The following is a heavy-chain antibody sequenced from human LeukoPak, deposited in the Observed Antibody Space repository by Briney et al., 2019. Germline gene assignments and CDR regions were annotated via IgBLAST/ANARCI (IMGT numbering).Heavy chain of an antibody. CDR2: IKSKTDGGTT. CDR1: GFTFDDYA. Sequence: GGSLRLSCAASGFTFDDYAMHWVRQAPGKGLEWVGRIKSKTDGGTTDYAAPVKGRITISRDDSTNTLHLQMNSLKTEDTAVYYCTTSLAGAVTAVYPFDNWGQGTLVTVSS. D-gene: IGHD2-21*02. V-gene: IGHV3-15*01. J-gene: IGHJ4*02. CDR3: TTSLAGAVTAVYPFDN.